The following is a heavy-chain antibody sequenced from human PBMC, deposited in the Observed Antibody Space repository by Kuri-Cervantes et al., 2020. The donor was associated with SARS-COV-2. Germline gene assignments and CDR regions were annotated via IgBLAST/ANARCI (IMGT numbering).Heavy chain of an antibody. CDR3: AAPFYYYDSSGYANYYYYCMDV. CDR1: GFTFSSYS. V-gene: IGHV3-48*02. Sequence: GESLKISCAASGFTFSSYSMNWVRQAPGKGLEWVSYISTSSSTIYYADSVKGRFTISRDNAKNSLYLQMNSLRDEDTAVYYCAAPFYYYDSSGYANYYYYCMDVWGQGTTVTVSS. CDR2: ISTSSSTI. D-gene: IGHD3-22*01. J-gene: IGHJ6*02.